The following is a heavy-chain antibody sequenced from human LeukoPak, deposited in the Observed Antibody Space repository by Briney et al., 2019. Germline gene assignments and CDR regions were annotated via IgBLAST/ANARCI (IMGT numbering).Heavy chain of an antibody. Sequence: PSETLSLTCTVSGGSISSYYWSWIRQPPGKGLEWIGYIYYSGSTNYNPSLKSRVTISVDTSKNQFSLKLSSVTAADTAVYYCAKQGTYGSGSSNIRCFFDYWGQGTLVTVSS. CDR2: IYYSGST. CDR3: AKQGTYGSGSSNIRCFFDY. D-gene: IGHD3-10*01. J-gene: IGHJ4*02. V-gene: IGHV4-59*01. CDR1: GGSISSYY.